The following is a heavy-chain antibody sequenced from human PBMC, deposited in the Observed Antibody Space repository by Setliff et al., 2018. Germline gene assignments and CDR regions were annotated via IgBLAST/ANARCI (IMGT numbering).Heavy chain of an antibody. Sequence: KPSETLSLTCTVSGYSISSGYIWGWIRQPPGKGLEWVGNIGHTGSINYNPSLKSRLTISRDTSKNQVSLKLNSVTATDTAVYYCARDFGGWNLYYFDFRGQGTLVTVSS. D-gene: IGHD6-19*01. V-gene: IGHV4-38-2*02. CDR1: GYSISSGYI. CDR3: ARDFGGWNLYYFDF. CDR2: IGHTGSI. J-gene: IGHJ4*02.